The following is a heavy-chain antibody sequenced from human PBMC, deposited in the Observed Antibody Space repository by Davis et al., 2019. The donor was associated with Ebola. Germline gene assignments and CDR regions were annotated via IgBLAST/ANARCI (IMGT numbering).Heavy chain of an antibody. CDR3: ARGTKDDYVWGRYRPWYFDY. V-gene: IGHV3-7*03. CDR1: GFTLSSYW. J-gene: IGHJ4*02. Sequence: PGGSLRLSCAASGFTLSSYWMSWVRQAPGKGLQWVANVKQDGSEKYYVDSVKGRFTISRDNAENSLYLQMNSLRAEDTAVYYCARGTKDDYVWGRYRPWYFDYWGQGTLVTVSS. CDR2: VKQDGSEK. D-gene: IGHD3-16*02.